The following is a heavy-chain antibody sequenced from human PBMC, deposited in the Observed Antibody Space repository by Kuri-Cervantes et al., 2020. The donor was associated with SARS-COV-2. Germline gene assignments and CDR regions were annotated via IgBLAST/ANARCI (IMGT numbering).Heavy chain of an antibody. V-gene: IGHV4-61*01. J-gene: IGHJ4*02. CDR2: IYYSGST. CDR3: ARDLDDYGDSPGY. Sequence: SETLSLTCTVSGYSISSGYYWSWIRQPPGKGLEWIGYIYYSGSTNYNPSLKSRVTISVDTSKNQFSLKLSSVTAADTAVYYCARDLDDYGDSPGYWGQGTLVTVSS. D-gene: IGHD4-17*01. CDR1: GYSISSGYY.